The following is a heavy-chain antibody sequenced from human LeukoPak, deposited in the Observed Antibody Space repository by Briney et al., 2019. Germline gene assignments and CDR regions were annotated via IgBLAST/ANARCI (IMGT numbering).Heavy chain of an antibody. J-gene: IGHJ4*02. D-gene: IGHD5-18*01. V-gene: IGHV3-43*01. CDR1: GFTFDDYT. CDR2: ISWDGGST. CDR3: AKSDGYLTLAPYYFDY. Sequence: GGSLRLSCAASGFTFDDYTMHWVRQAPGKGLEWVSLISWDGGSTYYADSVKGRFTISRDNSKNSLYLQMNSLRTEDTALYYCAKSDGYLTLAPYYFDYWGQGTLVTVSS.